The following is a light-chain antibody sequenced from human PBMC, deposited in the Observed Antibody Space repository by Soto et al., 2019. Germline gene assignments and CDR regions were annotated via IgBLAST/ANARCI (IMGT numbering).Light chain of an antibody. CDR1: QSIATAF. V-gene: IGKV3-20*01. CDR2: GAS. CDR3: QQYESTLKK. Sequence: EIVLTQSPCTLSLFRGERATLSCRASQSIATAFLAWYQQKPGQAPRLLLYGASSRSAGIPDRFSGSGSGTDFTLTISRLEPEDFAMYYCQQYESTLKKFGQGTKVE. J-gene: IGKJ1*01.